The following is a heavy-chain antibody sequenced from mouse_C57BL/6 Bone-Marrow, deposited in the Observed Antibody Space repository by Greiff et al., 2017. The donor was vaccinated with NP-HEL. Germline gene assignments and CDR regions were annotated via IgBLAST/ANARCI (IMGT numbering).Heavy chain of an antibody. V-gene: IGHV5-4*01. CDR1: GFTFSSYA. J-gene: IGHJ3*01. CDR3: ARETGTRGFAY. D-gene: IGHD4-1*01. Sequence: DVKLVESGGGLVKPGGSLKLSCAASGFTFSSYAMSWVRQTPEQRLEWVATISDGGSYTYYPDNVKGRFTISRDNAKNNLYLQLSHLKSEDTAMYYCARETGTRGFAYWGQGTLVTVSA. CDR2: ISDGGSYT.